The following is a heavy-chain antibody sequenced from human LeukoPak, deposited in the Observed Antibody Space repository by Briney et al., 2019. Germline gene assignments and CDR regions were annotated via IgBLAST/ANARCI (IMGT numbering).Heavy chain of an antibody. Sequence: GGSLRLSCAASGFTFSTYAIRWVRQAPGKGLEWVAFMQYDGSIKYYTDSVMGRFTISRDNSKNTLYLQMDSLRADDTAVYFCARDSIRQQLYYFDYWGRGTLVTVSS. J-gene: IGHJ4*02. CDR2: MQYDGSIK. D-gene: IGHD6-13*01. V-gene: IGHV3-30*02. CDR3: ARDSIRQQLYYFDY. CDR1: GFTFSTYA.